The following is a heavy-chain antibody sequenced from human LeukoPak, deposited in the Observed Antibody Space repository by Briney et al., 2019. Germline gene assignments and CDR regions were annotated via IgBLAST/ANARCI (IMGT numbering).Heavy chain of an antibody. CDR2: ISHDGGNK. CDR3: AREDGNNLKLDC. J-gene: IGHJ4*02. CDR1: GFAFSQFP. D-gene: IGHD1/OR15-1a*01. Sequence: PAGGSLRLSCVASGFAFSQFPVRWVRQAPGKRLEWVAFISHDGGNKKYGDSVKGRFAISRDNAKNLLYLQMNSRRAEDTAVYFCAREDGNNLKLDCWGQGTLVTVSS. V-gene: IGHV3-30*09.